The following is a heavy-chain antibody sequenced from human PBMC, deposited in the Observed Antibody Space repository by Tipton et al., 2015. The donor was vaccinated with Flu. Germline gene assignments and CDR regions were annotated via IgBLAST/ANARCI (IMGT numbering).Heavy chain of an antibody. V-gene: IGHV4-4*08. CDR3: ARDPSLGMPDYFDY. J-gene: IGHJ4*02. Sequence: TLSLTCAIYGGSFSGYYWSWIRQPPGKGLEWIGRIHSREGANYNPSFASRITISLDMSMNQFSLKLRSVTAADTATYYCARDPSLGMPDYFDYWGQGTLVTASS. CDR2: IHSREGA. CDR1: GGSFSGYY. D-gene: IGHD2-2*01.